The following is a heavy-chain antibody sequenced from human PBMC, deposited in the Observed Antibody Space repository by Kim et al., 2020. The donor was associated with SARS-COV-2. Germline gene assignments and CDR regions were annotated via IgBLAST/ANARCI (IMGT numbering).Heavy chain of an antibody. CDR3: ARATGYYDSSGYWGGFDY. V-gene: IGHV3-11*01. CDR2: ISSSGSTI. J-gene: IGHJ4*02. Sequence: GGSLRLSCAASGFTFSDYYMSWIRQAPGKGLEWVSYISSSGSTIYYADSVKGRFTISRDNAKNSLYLQMNSLRAEDTAVYYCARATGYYDSSGYWGGFDYWGQGTLVTVSS. CDR1: GFTFSDYY. D-gene: IGHD3-22*01.